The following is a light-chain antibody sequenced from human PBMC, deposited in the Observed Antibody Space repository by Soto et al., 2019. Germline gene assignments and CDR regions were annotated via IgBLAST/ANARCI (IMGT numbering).Light chain of an antibody. V-gene: IGKV3-15*01. CDR2: GTS. CDR1: QSVSSN. Sequence: EIVMTQSPATLSVSPGERATLSCRASQSVSSNLAWYQQKPGQPPRLVIYGTSTRATGVPARFSGSGSGTEFTLTISSLQSEEFAVYYCQQYNDWPPITCGQGTRLEIK. J-gene: IGKJ5*01. CDR3: QQYNDWPPIT.